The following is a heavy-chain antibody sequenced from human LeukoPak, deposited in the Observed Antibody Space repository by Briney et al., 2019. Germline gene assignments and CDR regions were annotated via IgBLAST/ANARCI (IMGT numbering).Heavy chain of an antibody. D-gene: IGHD2-15*01. Sequence: PSETLSLTCAVYGGSLSGHYWSWIRQPPGKGLEWIGEINHSGSTTYSPSLKSRVTISVDTSKNQFSLKLTSVTAADTAVYYCARNEDCSGGSCYNWFDPWGQGTLVTVSS. CDR3: ARNEDCSGGSCYNWFDP. CDR2: INHSGST. V-gene: IGHV4-34*01. J-gene: IGHJ5*02. CDR1: GGSLSGHY.